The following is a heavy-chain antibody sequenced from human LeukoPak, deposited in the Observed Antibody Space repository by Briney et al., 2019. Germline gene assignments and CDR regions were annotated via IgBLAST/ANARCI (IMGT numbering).Heavy chain of an antibody. CDR3: ARDRTELELRDDAFDI. J-gene: IGHJ3*02. CDR1: GFTFSSYA. V-gene: IGHV3-30*01. CDR2: ISYDGSNK. Sequence: GRSLRLSCAASGFTFSSYAMHWVRQAPGKGLEWVAVISYDGSNKYYADSVKGRFTISRDNSKNTLYLQMNSLRAEDTAVYYCARDRTELELRDDAFDIWGQGTMVTVSS. D-gene: IGHD1-7*01.